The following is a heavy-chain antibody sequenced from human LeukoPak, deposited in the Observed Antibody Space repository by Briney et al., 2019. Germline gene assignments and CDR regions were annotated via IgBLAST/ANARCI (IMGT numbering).Heavy chain of an antibody. Sequence: RPGGSLRLSCAVSGLTFDDYGMSWVHRAPGKGLEWVSGINWDGESTGYGDSVQGRFIISRDNAENALYLQMNGLRAEDTAVYYCARDLSASWYSLAYWGRGTPVTVSS. CDR2: INWDGEST. D-gene: IGHD6-13*01. V-gene: IGHV3-20*04. J-gene: IGHJ4*02. CDR3: ARDLSASWYSLAY. CDR1: GLTFDDYG.